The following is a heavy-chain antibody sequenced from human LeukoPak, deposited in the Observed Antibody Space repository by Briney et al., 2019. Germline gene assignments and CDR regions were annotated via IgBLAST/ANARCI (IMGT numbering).Heavy chain of an antibody. Sequence: PGGSLRLSCEAFGFTFHFYAVSWVRQAPGKGLEWVSSISKSGDATHYADSVKGRFTISRDNSKNTLYLQTNSLRVDDTAVYYCANGGVGGTFYDWSDVWGQGTLVTVSS. V-gene: IGHV3-23*01. D-gene: IGHD1-26*01. CDR2: ISKSGDAT. CDR3: ANGGVGGTFYDWSDV. CDR1: GFTFHFYA. J-gene: IGHJ5*02.